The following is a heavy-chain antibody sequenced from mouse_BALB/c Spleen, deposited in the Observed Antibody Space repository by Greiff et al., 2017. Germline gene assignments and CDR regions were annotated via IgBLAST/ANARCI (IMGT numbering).Heavy chain of an antibody. J-gene: IGHJ3*01. D-gene: IGHD2-1*01. V-gene: IGHV14-4*02. CDR3: DANYEVFAY. CDR2: IDPENGDT. CDR1: GFNIKDYY. Sequence: VQLQQSGAELVRSGASVKLSCTASGFNIKDYYMHWVKQRPEQGLEWIGWIDPENGDTEYAPKFQGKATMTADTSSNTAYLQLSSLTSEDTAVYYCDANYEVFAYWGQGTLVTVSA.